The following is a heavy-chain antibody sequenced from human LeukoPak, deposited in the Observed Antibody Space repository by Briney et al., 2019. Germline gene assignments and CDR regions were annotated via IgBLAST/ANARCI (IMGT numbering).Heavy chain of an antibody. Sequence: GRFTISRDNAKNTLFLQMNSLRAEDTAVYYCARDDSSAYPHWGQGTLVTVSS. D-gene: IGHD3-22*01. CDR3: ARDDSSAYPH. J-gene: IGHJ4*02. V-gene: IGHV3-74*01.